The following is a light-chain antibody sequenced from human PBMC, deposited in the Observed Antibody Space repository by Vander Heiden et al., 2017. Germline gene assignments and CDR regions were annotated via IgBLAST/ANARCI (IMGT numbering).Light chain of an antibody. J-gene: IGLJ3*02. CDR2: DVS. CDR3: NSYTISSTMV. CDR1: YSAVGGYNY. V-gene: IGLV2-14*03. Sequence: QSALTQPASVSGSPGQPITISCTGTYSAVGGYNYVSWYQQQHPGKAHKLVIYDVSNRPSGVSNRFSGCQSGNTASLTISGLQADDEAYYYCNSYTISSTMVFGGGTKLTVL.